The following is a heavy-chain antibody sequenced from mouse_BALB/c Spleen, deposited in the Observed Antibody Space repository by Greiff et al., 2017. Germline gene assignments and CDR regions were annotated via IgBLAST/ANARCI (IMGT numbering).Heavy chain of an antibody. CDR2: IWSGGST. D-gene: IGHD2-1*01. CDR1: GFSLTSYG. J-gene: IGHJ4*01. Sequence: QVHVKQSGPGLVQPSQSLSITCTVSGFSLTSYGVHWVRQSPGKGLEWLGVIWSGGSTDYNAAFISRLSISKDNSKSQVFFKMNSLQADDTAIYYCARIRGNYDYAMDYWGQGTAVTVSS. CDR3: ARIRGNYDYAMDY. V-gene: IGHV2-4-1*01.